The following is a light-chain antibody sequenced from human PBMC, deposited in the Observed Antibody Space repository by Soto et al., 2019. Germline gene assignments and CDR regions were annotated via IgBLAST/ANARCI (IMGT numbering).Light chain of an antibody. J-gene: IGLJ1*01. CDR2: EVN. Sequence: QYALTQPASLSGYPGQSITISCTGTSSDIGAYDYVSWFQQHPGKAPKLMISEVNNRPSGVSNRFSGSKSGNTAYLTISGLQVEDEAEYFCFSFATTCTHVFGTGPKVTVL. CDR3: FSFATTCTHV. V-gene: IGLV2-14*01. CDR1: SSDIGAYDY.